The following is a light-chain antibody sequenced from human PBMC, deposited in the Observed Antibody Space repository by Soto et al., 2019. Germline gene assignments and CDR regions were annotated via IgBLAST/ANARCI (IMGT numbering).Light chain of an antibody. V-gene: IGLV2-23*02. CDR2: EVT. J-gene: IGLJ1*01. Sequence: QSALTQPASVSGSPGQSITISCSGTTSDVGIVSWYQHHPGKAPKLMIHEVTKRPSGVSDRFSGSKSGNSASLTISGLQAEDQADYFCCSFGGRGYVFGTGPTATVL. CDR3: CSFGGRGYV. CDR1: TSDVGI.